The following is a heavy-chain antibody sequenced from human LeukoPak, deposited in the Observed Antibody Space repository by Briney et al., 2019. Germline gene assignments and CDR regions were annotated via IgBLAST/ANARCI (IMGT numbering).Heavy chain of an antibody. CDR3: ARDRGRITMVRGVIGLGMDV. Sequence: ASVKVSCKASGGTFSSYATSWVRQAPGQGLEWMGRIIPIFGIANYAQKFQGRVTITADKSTSTAYMELSSLRSEDTAVYYCARDRGRITMVRGVIGLGMDVWGQGTTVTVSS. J-gene: IGHJ6*02. D-gene: IGHD3-10*01. CDR1: GGTFSSYA. V-gene: IGHV1-69*04. CDR2: IIPIFGIA.